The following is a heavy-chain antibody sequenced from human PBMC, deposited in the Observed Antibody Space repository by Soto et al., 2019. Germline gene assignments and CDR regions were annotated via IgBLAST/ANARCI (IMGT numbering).Heavy chain of an antibody. D-gene: IGHD2-15*01. J-gene: IGHJ4*02. CDR2: IYYSGST. Sequence: QLQLQESGPGLVKPSETLSLTCTVSGGSISSSSYYWGWIRQPPGKGLEWIGSIYYSGSTYYNTSLKRRVTISVDTSKNQFSLKLSSVTAADTAVYYCARHTPAISISDHWGQGTLVTVSS. CDR1: GGSISSSSYY. CDR3: ARHTPAISISDH. V-gene: IGHV4-39*01.